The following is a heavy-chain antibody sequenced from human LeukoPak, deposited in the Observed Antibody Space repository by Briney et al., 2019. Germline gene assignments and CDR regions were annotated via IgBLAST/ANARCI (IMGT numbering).Heavy chain of an antibody. J-gene: IGHJ4*02. Sequence: GGSLRLSCAASGFTIGSNYVTWVRQAPGKGLEWVSIIYSGGSTYYADSVKGRFTISRDNSKNTLYLQMNSLRAEDTAVYYCARVRGSGWYECDYWGQGTLVTVSS. CDR3: ARVRGSGWYECDY. CDR1: GFTIGSNY. V-gene: IGHV3-53*01. CDR2: IYSGGST. D-gene: IGHD6-19*01.